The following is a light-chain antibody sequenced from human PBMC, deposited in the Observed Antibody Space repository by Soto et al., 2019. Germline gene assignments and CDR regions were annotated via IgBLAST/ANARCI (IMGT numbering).Light chain of an antibody. CDR2: AAS. V-gene: IGKV1-27*01. CDR3: QEYYSPPFP. Sequence: DIQMTQSPASLSSSVGDSVTITCRASQGISNALAWYQHRPGKVPALLIYAASTLHSGVPSRFSGSGSGTDFTLTISSLQPEDVATSYCQEYYSPPFPFGPGTKVNFK. CDR1: QGISNA. J-gene: IGKJ3*01.